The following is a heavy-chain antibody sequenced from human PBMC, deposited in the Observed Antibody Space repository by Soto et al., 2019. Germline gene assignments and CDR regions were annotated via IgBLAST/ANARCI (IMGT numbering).Heavy chain of an antibody. CDR3: ARVLDCSSTSCYNLYGMDV. V-gene: IGHV1-69*01. J-gene: IGHJ6*02. CDR1: GGTFSSYA. D-gene: IGHD2-2*02. CDR2: IIPIFGTA. Sequence: QVQLVQSGAEVKKPGSSVKVSCKASGGTFSSYAISWVRQAPGQGLEWMGGIIPIFGTANYAQKFQGRVTITAYESTSTAYMELSSLRSEDTAVYYCARVLDCSSTSCYNLYGMDVWGQGTTVTVSS.